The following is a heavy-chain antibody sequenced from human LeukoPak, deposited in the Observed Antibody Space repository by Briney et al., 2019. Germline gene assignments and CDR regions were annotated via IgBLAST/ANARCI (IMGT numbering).Heavy chain of an antibody. J-gene: IGHJ3*02. V-gene: IGHV1-2*02. D-gene: IGHD5-12*01. Sequence: GASVRVSCKASGFTFTGYYVQWVRQAPGQGLEWVGWMYFNSGATRYAPKFQGGVTMTRDTSISTAYMELSSLTPDDTAMYYCAREGSSGQDWYAFDIWGQETMVTVSS. CDR3: AREGSSGQDWYAFDI. CDR1: GFTFTGYY. CDR2: MYFNSGAT.